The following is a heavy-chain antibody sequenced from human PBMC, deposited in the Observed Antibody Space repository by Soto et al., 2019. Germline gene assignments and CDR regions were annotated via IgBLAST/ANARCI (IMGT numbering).Heavy chain of an antibody. Sequence: GGSLRLSCAASGFTSSDYYMDWVRQAPGTGLEWVGRTRSKAKSYSTVYAASVRGRFTISRDDSRNSLYLQMNTLKTEDTAVYYCVRSKSSSTNYYFDYWGQGTLVTVSS. CDR2: TRSKAKSYST. D-gene: IGHD6-6*01. CDR3: VRSKSSSTNYYFDY. V-gene: IGHV3-72*01. CDR1: GFTSSDYY. J-gene: IGHJ4*02.